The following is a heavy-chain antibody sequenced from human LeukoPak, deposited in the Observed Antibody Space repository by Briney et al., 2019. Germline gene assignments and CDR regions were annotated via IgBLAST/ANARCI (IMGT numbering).Heavy chain of an antibody. CDR1: GFTFSSYS. J-gene: IGHJ6*02. V-gene: IGHV3-48*04. Sequence: GGSLRLSCAASGFTFSSYSMNWVRQAPGKGLEWASYISSSSSTIYYADSVKGRFTISRDNAKNPLYLQMNSLRAEDTAVYYCARSNTPGDYYYGMDVWGQGTTVTVSS. CDR2: ISSSSSTI. D-gene: IGHD7-27*01. CDR3: ARSNTPGDYYYGMDV.